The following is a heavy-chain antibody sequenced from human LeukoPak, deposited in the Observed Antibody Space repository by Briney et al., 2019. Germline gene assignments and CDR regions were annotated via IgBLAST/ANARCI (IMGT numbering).Heavy chain of an antibody. V-gene: IGHV4-4*02. D-gene: IGHD3-10*01. CDR3: ARDRTAMVRGEFDP. CDR2: IYHSGST. J-gene: IGHJ5*02. CDR1: GGSISSSDW. Sequence: PSGTLSLTYAVSGGSISSSDWWSWVRQPPGKGLEWIGEIYHSGSTNYNPSLKSRVTISVDKSKNQFSLKLSSVTAADTAVYYCARDRTAMVRGEFDPWGQGTPVTVSS.